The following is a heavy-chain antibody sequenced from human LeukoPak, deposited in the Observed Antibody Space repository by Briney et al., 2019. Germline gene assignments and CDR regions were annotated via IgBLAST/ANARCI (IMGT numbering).Heavy chain of an antibody. CDR1: GFPFSTFW. D-gene: IGHD6-13*01. J-gene: IGHJ4*02. CDR2: IKQDGSEK. V-gene: IGHV3-7*01. CDR3: ARVDSSSWYGRVYFDY. Sequence: GGSLRLSCAVSGFPFSTFWMSWVRQAPGKGLEWVANIKQDGSEKYYVDSVKGRFTISRDNAKNSLYLQMNSLRAEDTAVYYCARVDSSSWYGRVYFDYWGQGTLVTVSS.